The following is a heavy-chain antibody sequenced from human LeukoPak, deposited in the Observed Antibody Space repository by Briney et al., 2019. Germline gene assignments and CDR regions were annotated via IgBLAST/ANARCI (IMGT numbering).Heavy chain of an antibody. CDR3: ASNGLWFGEFIFDP. V-gene: IGHV3-20*04. CDR2: INWNGGST. Sequence: GGSLRLSCAASGFTFDDYGMSWVRQAPGKGLEWVSGINWNGGSTGYADSVKGRFTISRDNAKNSLYLQMNSLRAEDTAVYYCASNGLWFGEFIFDPWGQGTLVTVSS. J-gene: IGHJ5*02. D-gene: IGHD3-10*01. CDR1: GFTFDDYG.